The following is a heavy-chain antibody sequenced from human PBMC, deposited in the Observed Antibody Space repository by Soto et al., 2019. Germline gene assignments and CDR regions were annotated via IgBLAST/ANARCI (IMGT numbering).Heavy chain of an antibody. Sequence: PGGSLRLSCAASGFTVSSNYMSWVRQAPGKGLEWVSVIYSGGSTYYADSVKGRFTISRHNSKNTLYLQMNSLRAEDTAVYYCARSPGYCSSTSCLYYMDVWGKGTTVTVSS. J-gene: IGHJ6*03. V-gene: IGHV3-53*04. D-gene: IGHD2-2*01. CDR2: IYSGGST. CDR3: ARSPGYCSSTSCLYYMDV. CDR1: GFTVSSNY.